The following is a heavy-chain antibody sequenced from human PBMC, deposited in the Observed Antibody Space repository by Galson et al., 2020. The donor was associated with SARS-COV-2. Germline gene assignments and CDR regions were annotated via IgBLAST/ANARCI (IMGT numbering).Heavy chain of an antibody. CDR3: ARAPDVDILTGDYADGFDI. CDR2: INHSGTT. D-gene: IGHD3-9*01. CDR1: GGSFSGYC. Sequence: SETLSITCAVYGGSFSGYCWSWIRQPPGKGLEWIGEINHSGTTNYNPSLKSRITMSVDMSKNQFSLKLSSVTAADTAVYYCARAPDVDILTGDYADGFDIWGQGTMVTVSS. J-gene: IGHJ3*02. V-gene: IGHV4-34*01.